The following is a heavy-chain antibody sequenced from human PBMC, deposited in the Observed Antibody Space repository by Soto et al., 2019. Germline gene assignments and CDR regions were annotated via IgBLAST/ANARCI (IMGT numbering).Heavy chain of an antibody. CDR3: ARDLRDIVVVPAARYYYYGMDV. CDR1: GGTFSSYA. CDR2: IIPIFGTA. V-gene: IGHV1-69*13. Sequence: SVKVSCKASGGTFSSYAISWVRQAPGQGLEWMGGIIPIFGTANYAQKFQGRVTITADESTGTAYMELSSLRSEDTAVYYCARDLRDIVVVPAARYYYYGMDVWGQGTTVTVSS. D-gene: IGHD2-2*01. J-gene: IGHJ6*02.